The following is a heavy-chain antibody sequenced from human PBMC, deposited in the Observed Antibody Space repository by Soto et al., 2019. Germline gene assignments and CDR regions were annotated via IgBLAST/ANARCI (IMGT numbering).Heavy chain of an antibody. CDR2: IYSEGST. J-gene: IGHJ4*02. V-gene: IGHV3-53*01. Sequence: LRLSGAPSRFTVTINYMNSVPQAPANGLEGVSVIYSEGSTHYADSGKVRFTISRDNSKNTLYLQMNSLRAEDPAVYYWARNYYDSGGGFDYWGEGTLVSVSS. CDR1: RFTVTINY. D-gene: IGHD3-22*01. CDR3: ARNYYDSGGGFDY.